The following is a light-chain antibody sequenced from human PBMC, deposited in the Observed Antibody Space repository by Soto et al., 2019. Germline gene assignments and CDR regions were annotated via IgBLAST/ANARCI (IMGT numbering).Light chain of an antibody. CDR1: QSIRTY. CDR2: AAS. CDR3: QQGYRPPRT. V-gene: IGKV1-39*01. J-gene: IGKJ1*01. Sequence: DTPLPQSPSVLYASVGDRVTISCRSNQSIRTYLNRYQHKPGKAPKLLIHAASSLQSRVPSRFSGSGSGTEFTLTISSLQPEDFASYSCQQGYRPPRTFGQGTKVDIK.